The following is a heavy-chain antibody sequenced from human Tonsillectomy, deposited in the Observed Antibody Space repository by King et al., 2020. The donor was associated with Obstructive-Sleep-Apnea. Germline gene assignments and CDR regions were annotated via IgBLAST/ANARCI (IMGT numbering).Heavy chain of an antibody. V-gene: IGHV3-53*04. CDR3: AREIPRYGMDV. CDR2: FYSGSST. Sequence: VQLVESGGGLVQPGGSLRLSCAASGFTVSSNYMSWVRQAPGKGLEWVSVFYSGSSTYYADSVKGRFTISRHNSKNTLYLQLNSLGAADTAVYYCAREIPRYGMDVWGQGTTVTVSS. CDR1: GFTVSSNY. J-gene: IGHJ6*02.